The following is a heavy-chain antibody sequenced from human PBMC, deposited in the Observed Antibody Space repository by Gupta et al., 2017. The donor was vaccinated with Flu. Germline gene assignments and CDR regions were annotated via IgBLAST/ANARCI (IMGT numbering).Heavy chain of an antibody. D-gene: IGHD1-26*01. V-gene: IGHV1-69*01. CDR3: ARGGSISGSGAFDL. Sequence: CKASGVTFNSDALSWVRQAPGQGLEWMGGIISMFGRANYAQKFQGRVTITADESTSIAYMELSSLKSDDTAIYYCARGGSISGSGAFDLWGQGTLVTIS. CDR2: IISMFGRA. J-gene: IGHJ3*01. CDR1: GVTFNSDA.